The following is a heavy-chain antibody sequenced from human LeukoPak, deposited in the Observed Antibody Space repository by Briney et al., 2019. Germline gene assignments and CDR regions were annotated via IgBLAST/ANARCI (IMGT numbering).Heavy chain of an antibody. CDR3: ARGGVPGGFYGSFDY. J-gene: IGHJ4*02. CDR1: GGSIGTYY. D-gene: IGHD3-3*01. CDR2: IYYSGST. Sequence: KPSETLSLTCTVSGGSIGTYYWSWMRQPPGRGLEWIGYIYYSGSTNHNPSLQSRVTISVDTSKNQFSLKLNSVTAADTAVYYCARGGVPGGFYGSFDYWGQGTLVSVSS. V-gene: IGHV4-59*01.